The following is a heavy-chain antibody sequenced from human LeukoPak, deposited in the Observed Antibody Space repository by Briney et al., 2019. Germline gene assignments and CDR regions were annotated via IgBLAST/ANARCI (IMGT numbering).Heavy chain of an antibody. V-gene: IGHV3-74*01. J-gene: IGHJ4*02. CDR3: ASSRVVIFGVVTTEWDY. CDR1: GFTFTNYG. D-gene: IGHD3-3*01. CDR2: INSDGRST. Sequence: GGSLRLSCVASGFTFTNYGMMWVRQAPGKGLVWVSYINSDGRSTTYADSVKGRFTISRDNAKNSLYLQMNSLRAEDTAVYYCASSRVVIFGVVTTEWDYWGQGTLVTVSS.